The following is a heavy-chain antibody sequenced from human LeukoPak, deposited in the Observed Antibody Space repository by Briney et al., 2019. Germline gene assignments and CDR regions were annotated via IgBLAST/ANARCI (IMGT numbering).Heavy chain of an antibody. CDR1: GGSISSYY. V-gene: IGHV4-4*07. CDR2: IYTSGST. Sequence: PSETLSLTCTVSGGSISSYYWSWIRQPAGKGLEWIGRIYTSGSTNYNPSLKSRVTISVDTSKNQFSLKLSSVTAADTAVYYCARGGILGRGRDSSYFDYWGQGTLVTVSS. J-gene: IGHJ4*02. CDR3: ARGGILGRGRDSSYFDY. D-gene: IGHD3-16*01.